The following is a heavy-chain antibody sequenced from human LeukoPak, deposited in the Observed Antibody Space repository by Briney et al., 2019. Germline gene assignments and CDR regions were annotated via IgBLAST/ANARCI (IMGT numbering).Heavy chain of an antibody. V-gene: IGHV3-30-3*01. D-gene: IGHD5-12*01. CDR1: GFTFSSYA. Sequence: GGSLRLSCAASGFTFSSYAMHWVRQAPGKGLEWVAVISYDGSNKYYADSVKGRFTISRDNSKNTLYLQMNSLRAEDTAVYYCARDDLSGYDSPGYYGMDVWGQGTTVTVSS. J-gene: IGHJ6*02. CDR3: ARDDLSGYDSPGYYGMDV. CDR2: ISYDGSNK.